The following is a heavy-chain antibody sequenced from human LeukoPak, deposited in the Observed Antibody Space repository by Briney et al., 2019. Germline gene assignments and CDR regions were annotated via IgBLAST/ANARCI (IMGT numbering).Heavy chain of an antibody. CDR2: ISSSGTTI. D-gene: IGHD1-26*01. V-gene: IGHV3-11*01. CDR3: AKTGGVGAAGVLDY. J-gene: IGHJ4*02. CDR1: GFTFSDYY. Sequence: PGGSLRLSCAASGFTFSDYYMSWIRQAPGKGLEWVSYISSSGTTIYYADSVKGRFTISRDNSKNTLYLQMNSLRAEDTAVYYCAKTGGVGAAGVLDYWGQGTLVTVSS.